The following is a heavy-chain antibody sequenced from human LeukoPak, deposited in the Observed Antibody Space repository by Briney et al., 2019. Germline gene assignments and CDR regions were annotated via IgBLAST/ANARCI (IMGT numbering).Heavy chain of an antibody. CDR2: IDSGGST. CDR3: AKPGSTSTYYFDY. J-gene: IGHJ4*02. V-gene: IGHV3-53*05. CDR1: GFTVSSKY. D-gene: IGHD1-14*01. Sequence: GGSLRLSCAASGFTVSSKYMNWVRQAPGKGLEWVSVIDSGGSTYYADSVKGRFTISRDNSKNTLYFQMNSLRAEDTAVYYCAKPGSTSTYYFDYWGQGTLVTVSS.